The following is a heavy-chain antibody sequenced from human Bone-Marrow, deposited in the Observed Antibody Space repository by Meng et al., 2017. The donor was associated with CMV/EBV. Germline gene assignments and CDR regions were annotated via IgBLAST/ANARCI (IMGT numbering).Heavy chain of an antibody. V-gene: IGHV1-2*02. CDR1: GYTFTGYY. D-gene: IGHD2-2*01. CDR2: INPNSGGT. J-gene: IGHJ6*02. Sequence: ASVKVSCKASGYTFTGYYMHWVRQAPGQGLEWMGWINPNSGGTNYAQKFQGRVTMTRDTSISTAYMELSRLRSDDTAVYYCARLGLGYCSNTSCSPLWGQGTTVTVSS. CDR3: ARLGLGYCSNTSCSPL.